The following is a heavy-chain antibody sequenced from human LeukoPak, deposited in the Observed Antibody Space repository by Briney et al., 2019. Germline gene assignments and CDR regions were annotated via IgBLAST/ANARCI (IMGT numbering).Heavy chain of an antibody. D-gene: IGHD3-10*01. CDR3: ARVGSGSGSYYNENWFDP. V-gene: IGHV4-59*01. CDR1: GGSISSYF. J-gene: IGHJ5*02. Sequence: PSETLSLTCTVSGGSISSYFWSWIRQPPAKGLAWIGYIYYSGSTNYNPSLKSRVTISVDTSKNQFSLKLSSVTAADTAVYYCARVGSGSGSYYNENWFDPWGQGTLVTVSS. CDR2: IYYSGST.